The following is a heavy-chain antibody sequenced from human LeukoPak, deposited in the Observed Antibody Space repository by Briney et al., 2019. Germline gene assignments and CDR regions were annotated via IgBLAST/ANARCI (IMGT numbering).Heavy chain of an antibody. CDR3: ARDGGYRNLLDY. Sequence: GRSLRLSCAASGFTFSTYAIHWVRQAPGKGLEWVAVISYDGSNKIYADSVKGRFTISRDNSKNTLYLQMNSLRSEDTAVYHCARDGGYRNLLDYWGQGTLVTVSS. J-gene: IGHJ4*02. V-gene: IGHV3-30-3*01. D-gene: IGHD1-14*01. CDR1: GFTFSTYA. CDR2: ISYDGSNK.